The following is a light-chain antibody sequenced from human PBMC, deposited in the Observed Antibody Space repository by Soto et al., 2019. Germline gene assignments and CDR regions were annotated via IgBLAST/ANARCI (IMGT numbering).Light chain of an antibody. CDR3: QRRSSWPFP. CDR2: DAS. CDR1: QDISIY. Sequence: EIVLTQSPATLSLSPGERATLSCRASQDISIYLAWYQQKPGQAPRPLIYDASKRATGIPARFSGSGSGTDFTLSISSLEPEDFAVYYCQRRSSWPFPFGPGTKVDIK. V-gene: IGKV3-11*01. J-gene: IGKJ3*01.